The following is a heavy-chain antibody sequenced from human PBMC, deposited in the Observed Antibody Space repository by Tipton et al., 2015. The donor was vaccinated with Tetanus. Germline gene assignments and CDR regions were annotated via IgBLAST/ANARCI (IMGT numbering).Heavy chain of an antibody. D-gene: IGHD3-3*01. Sequence: QLVQSGAEVGKPGESLKISCQGSGYNFSHYSIGWVRQLPGRGLEWMGIVDPRDSQATYGPSFQGQVTLSADRSTNVAYLQWGSLKASDTGLYYCARRRSAVLSGAYHWYFDLWGRGTLVGVSS. CDR1: GYNFSHYS. CDR3: ARRRSAVLSGAYHWYFDL. J-gene: IGHJ2*01. CDR2: VDPRDSQA. V-gene: IGHV5-51*01.